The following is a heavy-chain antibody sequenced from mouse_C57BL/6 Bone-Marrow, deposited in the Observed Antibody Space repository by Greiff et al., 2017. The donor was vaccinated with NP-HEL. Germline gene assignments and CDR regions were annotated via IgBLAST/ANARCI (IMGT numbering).Heavy chain of an antibody. D-gene: IGHD1-1*01. V-gene: IGHV1-72*01. CDR1: GYTFPNSW. J-gene: IGHJ2*01. CDR2: IDPNGGGT. Sequence: QVQLQQPGAELVKPGASVKLSCKASGYTFPNSWMHWVKQRPGRGLGGIGRIDPNGGGTKYNEKFKSKATLTVDKPSSTAYMQLSSLTSEDSAVYYCARYYYGSGYFDYWGQGTTLTVSS. CDR3: ARYYYGSGYFDY.